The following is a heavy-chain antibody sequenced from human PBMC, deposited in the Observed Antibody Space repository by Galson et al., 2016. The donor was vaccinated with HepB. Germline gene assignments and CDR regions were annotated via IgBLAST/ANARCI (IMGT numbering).Heavy chain of an antibody. CDR1: GFTFSSCA. Sequence: SLRLSCAASGFTFSSCAMHWVRQAPGKGLESVSAISDNGGSTYYADPVKGRFTISRDNSKNTLYLRMSSLRAEDTAVYYCVKDRGWGYTSNAFDIWGQGTMVTVSS. J-gene: IGHJ3*02. CDR3: VKDRGWGYTSNAFDI. V-gene: IGHV3-64D*06. D-gene: IGHD1-1*01. CDR2: ISDNGGST.